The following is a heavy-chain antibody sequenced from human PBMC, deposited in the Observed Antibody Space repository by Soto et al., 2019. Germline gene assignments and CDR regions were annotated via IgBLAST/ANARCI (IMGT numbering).Heavy chain of an antibody. V-gene: IGHV4-39*01. D-gene: IGHD3-22*01. J-gene: IGHJ4*02. CDR3: ARLDYYDLSGYYG. CDR2: IFYSGST. Sequence: ETLSLSCTVSGASISSSSYYWGWIRQPPGKGLEWIGTIFYSGSTYYNPSLKSRVTISVDTSKNQFSLKLYSVTAADTALYYCARLDYYDLSGYYGWGRGSLVIVSS. CDR1: GASISSSSYY.